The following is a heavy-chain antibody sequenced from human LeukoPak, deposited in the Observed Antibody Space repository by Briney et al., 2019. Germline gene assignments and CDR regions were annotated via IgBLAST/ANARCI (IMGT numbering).Heavy chain of an antibody. CDR3: ARELSSYGVGPFIDY. V-gene: IGHV3-30-3*01. D-gene: IGHD5-18*01. CDR1: GSTFSSYA. CDR2: ISYDGSNK. Sequence: PGRSLRLSCAASGSTFSSYAMHWVRQAPGKGLEWVAVISYDGSNKYYADSVKGRFTISRDNSKNTLYLQMNSLRAEDTAVYYCARELSSYGVGPFIDYWGQGTLVTVSS. J-gene: IGHJ4*02.